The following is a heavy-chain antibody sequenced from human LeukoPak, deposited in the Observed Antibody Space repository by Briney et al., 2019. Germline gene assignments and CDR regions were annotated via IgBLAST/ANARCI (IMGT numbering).Heavy chain of an antibody. CDR1: GYTFTGYY. CDR3: ARDFRTTVTYYYYYGMDV. D-gene: IGHD4-17*01. J-gene: IGHJ6*02. V-gene: IGHV1-2*02. CDR2: INPNSGGT. Sequence: ASVKVSCTASGYTFTGYYMHWVRQAPGQGLEWMGWINPNSGGTNYAQKFQGRVTMTRDTSISTAYMELSRLRSDDTAVYYCARDFRTTVTYYYYYGMDVWGQGTTVTVSS.